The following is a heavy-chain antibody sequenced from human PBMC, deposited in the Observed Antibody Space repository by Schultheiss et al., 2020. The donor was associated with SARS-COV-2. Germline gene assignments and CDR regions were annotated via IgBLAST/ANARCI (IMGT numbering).Heavy chain of an antibody. D-gene: IGHD3-3*01. V-gene: IGHV3-48*03. CDR1: KFTFSSHE. CDR3: ARGPMAWSGSQNNYFDF. CDR2: ISGSASST. Sequence: GGSLRLSCAASKFTFSSHEMNWVRQAPGKGLEWVSYISGSASSTYYADSVKGRFTISRDNAKNSLYLQMNSLRAEDTAVYYCARGPMAWSGSQNNYFDFWGQGTPVTVSS. J-gene: IGHJ4*02.